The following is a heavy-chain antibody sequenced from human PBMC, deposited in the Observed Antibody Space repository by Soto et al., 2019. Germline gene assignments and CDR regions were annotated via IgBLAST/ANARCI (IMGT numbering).Heavy chain of an antibody. Sequence: LSLTCTVSGGSISSGGFYWSWIRQHPGKGLEWIGYIHYSGSTNYNPSLKSRITISADTSKNQFSLKLTSVTTADTAVYYCARFMTTVTRFDDWGQGTLVTVSS. J-gene: IGHJ5*02. CDR2: IHYSGST. CDR1: GGSISSGGFY. CDR3: ARFMTTVTRFDD. V-gene: IGHV4-31*03. D-gene: IGHD4-17*01.